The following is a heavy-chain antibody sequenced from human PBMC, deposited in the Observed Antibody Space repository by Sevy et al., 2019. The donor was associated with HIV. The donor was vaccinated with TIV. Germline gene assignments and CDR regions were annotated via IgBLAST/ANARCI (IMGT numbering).Heavy chain of an antibody. V-gene: IGHV4-39*01. D-gene: IGHD2-2*01. Sequence: SETLSLTCTVSGGSISSSSYYWGWIRQPPGKGLEWIGSIYYSGSTYYNPSLKSRVTISVDTSKNQFSLKLSSVTAADTAVYYCAGHNHQLSGYYYGMDVWGQGTTVTVSS. J-gene: IGHJ6*02. CDR1: GGSISSSSYY. CDR3: AGHNHQLSGYYYGMDV. CDR2: IYYSGST.